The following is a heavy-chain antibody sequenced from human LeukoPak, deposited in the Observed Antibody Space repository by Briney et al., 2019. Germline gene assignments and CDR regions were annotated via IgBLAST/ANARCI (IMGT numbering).Heavy chain of an antibody. CDR3: SRDANYYDSSRHYFDAFDI. D-gene: IGHD3-22*01. Sequence: GESLRLSCVASGFTFSKYWMTWVRQAPGKGLEWVANIRGDGSVKYLLDSVKGRLTISRDNVKNSLSLEMNNLRAEDTAVYYCSRDANYYDSSRHYFDAFDIWGQGTMVTVSS. CDR2: IRGDGSVK. CDR1: GFTFSKYW. V-gene: IGHV3-7*01. J-gene: IGHJ3*02.